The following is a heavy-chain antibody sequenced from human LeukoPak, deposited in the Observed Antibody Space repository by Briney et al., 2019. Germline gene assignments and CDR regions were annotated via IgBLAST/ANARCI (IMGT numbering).Heavy chain of an antibody. CDR2: ISSSSSYI. CDR1: GFTFSSYS. D-gene: IGHD2-2*01. CDR3: ARDNAPDAFDI. Sequence: SGGSLRLSCAASGFTFSSYSMNWVRQAPGKGLEWVSSISSSSSYIYYADSVKGRFTISRDNAKNSLYLQMNSLRAEDTAVYYCARDNAPDAFDIWGQGTMVTVSS. V-gene: IGHV3-21*01. J-gene: IGHJ3*02.